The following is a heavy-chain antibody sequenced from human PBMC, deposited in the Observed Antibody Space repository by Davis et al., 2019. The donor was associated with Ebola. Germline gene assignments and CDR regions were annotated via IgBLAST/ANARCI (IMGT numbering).Heavy chain of an antibody. CDR2: IWYDGSNK. CDR3: AREESLEYYFDY. CDR1: GFTFSSYD. Sequence: PGGSLRLSCAASGFTFSSYDMHWVRQAPGKGLEWVAVIWYDGSNKYYADSVKGRFTISRDNSKNTLYLQMNSLRAEDTAVYYCAREESLEYYFDYWGQGTLVTVSS. V-gene: IGHV3-33*01. D-gene: IGHD3-3*01. J-gene: IGHJ4*02.